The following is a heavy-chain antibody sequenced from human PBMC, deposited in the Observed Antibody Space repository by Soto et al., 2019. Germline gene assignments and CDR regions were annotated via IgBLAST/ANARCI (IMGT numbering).Heavy chain of an antibody. CDR1: GFSLSTSGVG. V-gene: IGHV2-5*02. CDR3: AHIPRGRSHLDP. D-gene: IGHD2-15*01. CDR2: IYWDDDK. J-gene: IGHJ5*02. Sequence: QITLKESGTTLVRPTQTLTLTCTFSGFSLSTSGVGIHWIRQPPGKALEWLALIYWDDDKRYNPSLNSKLTITKDTSKNQVVLTVTNMDPVDTATYYCAHIPRGRSHLDPWGQGTLVTVSS.